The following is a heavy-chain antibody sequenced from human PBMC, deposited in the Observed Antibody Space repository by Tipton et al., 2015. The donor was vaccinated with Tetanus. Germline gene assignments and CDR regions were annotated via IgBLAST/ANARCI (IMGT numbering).Heavy chain of an antibody. J-gene: IGHJ4*02. CDR1: GFTFDDYA. V-gene: IGHV3-9*01. CDR3: AKDSPYSGRWYVGGGGGYFDC. D-gene: IGHD6-13*01. Sequence: SLRLSCAASGFTFDDYAMHWVRQAPGKGLEWVSGISWNSGSIGYADSVKGRFTISRDNAKNSLYLQMNSLRAEDTALYYCAKDSPYSGRWYVGGGGGYFDCWGQGTLVSVSS. CDR2: ISWNSGSI.